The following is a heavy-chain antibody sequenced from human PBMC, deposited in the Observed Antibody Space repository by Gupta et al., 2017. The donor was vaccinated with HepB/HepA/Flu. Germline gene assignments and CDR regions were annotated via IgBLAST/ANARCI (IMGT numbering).Heavy chain of an antibody. J-gene: IGHJ4*02. CDR3: AKSPIVGATRMSNYFDY. D-gene: IGHD1-26*01. CDR1: GFTFSSYA. V-gene: IGHV3-23*01. CDR2: ISGSGGST. Sequence: EVQLLESGGGLVQPGGSLRLSCAASGFTFSSYAMSWVRQAPGKGLEWVSAISGSGGSTYYADSVKGRFTISRDNSKNTLYLQMNSLRAEDTAVYYCAKSPIVGATRMSNYFDYWGQGTLVTVSS.